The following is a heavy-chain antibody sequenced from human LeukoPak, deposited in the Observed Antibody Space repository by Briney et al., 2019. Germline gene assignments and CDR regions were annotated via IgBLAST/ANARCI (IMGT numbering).Heavy chain of an antibody. D-gene: IGHD3-10*01. CDR1: GFTVSSNY. CDR2: IYSGGST. V-gene: IGHV3-53*01. Sequence: PGGSLRLSCAASGFTVSSNYMSRVRQAPGKGLEWVSVIYSGGSTYYADSVKGRFTISRDNSKNTLYLQMNSLRAEDTAVYYCARAAGAAPDAFDIWGQGTMVTVSS. J-gene: IGHJ3*02. CDR3: ARAAGAAPDAFDI.